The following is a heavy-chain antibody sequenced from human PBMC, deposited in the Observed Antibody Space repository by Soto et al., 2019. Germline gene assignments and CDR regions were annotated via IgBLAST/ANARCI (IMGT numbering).Heavy chain of an antibody. CDR1: GYTFTSYY. J-gene: IGHJ4*02. V-gene: IGHV1-46*01. CDR3: ARDNRRYCSSTSCYKGLGY. CDR2: INPSGGST. Sequence: XSVKVSCKASGYTFTSYYMHWVRQAPGQGLEWMGIINPSGGSTSYAQKFQGRVTMTRDTSTSTVYMELSSLRSEDTAVYYCARDNRRYCSSTSCYKGLGYWGQGTLVTASS. D-gene: IGHD2-2*02.